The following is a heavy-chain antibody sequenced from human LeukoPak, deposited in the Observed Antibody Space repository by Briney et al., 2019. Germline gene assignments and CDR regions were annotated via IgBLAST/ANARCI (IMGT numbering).Heavy chain of an antibody. CDR1: GYTLTELS. D-gene: IGHD4/OR15-4a*01. CDR2: FDPEDGET. V-gene: IGHV1-24*01. CDR3: ARERAKGEAFDI. J-gene: IGHJ3*02. Sequence: ASVRVSCKVSGYTLTELSMHWVRQAPGKGLEWMGGFDPEDGETIYAQKFQGRVTITADASTSTAYMELSSLRSEDTAVYYCARERAKGEAFDIWGQGTMVTVSS.